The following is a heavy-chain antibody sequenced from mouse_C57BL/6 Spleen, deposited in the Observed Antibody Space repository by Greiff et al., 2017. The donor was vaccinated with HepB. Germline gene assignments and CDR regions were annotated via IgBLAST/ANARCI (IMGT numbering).Heavy chain of an antibody. CDR1: GFTFSSYG. V-gene: IGHV5-6*01. J-gene: IGHJ4*01. CDR2: ISSGGSYT. CDR3: ARLEVSAMDY. Sequence: EVQLQESGGDLVKPGGSLKLSCAASGFTFSSYGMSWVRQTPDKRLEWVATISSGGSYTYYPDSVKGRFTISRDNAKNTLYLQMSSLKSEDTAMYYCARLEVSAMDYWGQGTSVTVSS. D-gene: IGHD2-13*01.